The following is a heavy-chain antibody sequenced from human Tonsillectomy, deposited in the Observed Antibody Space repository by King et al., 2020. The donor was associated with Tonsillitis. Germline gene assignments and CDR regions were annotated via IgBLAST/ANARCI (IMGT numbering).Heavy chain of an antibody. Sequence: VQLVESGGGLVQPGGSLRLSCVASGFTFSDYSMNWVRQAPGKGLEWVSLISSGSTFLYYADSVKGRFTISRDNAKNSLYLQMNSLRVEDTAMYYCARDIEYYYGSGSYLPPDYWGQGTLVTVSS. CDR3: ARDIEYYYGSGSYLPPDY. J-gene: IGHJ4*02. CDR1: GFTFSDYS. V-gene: IGHV3-48*01. D-gene: IGHD3-10*01. CDR2: ISSGSTFL.